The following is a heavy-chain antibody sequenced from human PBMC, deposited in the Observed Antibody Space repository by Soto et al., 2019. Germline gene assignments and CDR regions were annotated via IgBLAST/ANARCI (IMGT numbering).Heavy chain of an antibody. Sequence: ASVKVSCKASGYTFTSYGISWVRQAPGQGLEWMGWISAYNGNTNYAQKLQGRVTMTTDTSTSTAYMELRSLRSDDTVVYYCASTFYYYPGRDGYNYMVYWGQGTLVTVSS. CDR3: ASTFYYYPGRDGYNYMVY. J-gene: IGHJ4*02. CDR2: ISAYNGNT. CDR1: GYTFTSYG. D-gene: IGHD5-12*01. V-gene: IGHV1-18*01.